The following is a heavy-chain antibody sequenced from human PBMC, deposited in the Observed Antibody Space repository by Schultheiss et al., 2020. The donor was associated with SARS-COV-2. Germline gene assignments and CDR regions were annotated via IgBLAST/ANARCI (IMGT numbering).Heavy chain of an antibody. CDR1: GYTFTSYG. J-gene: IGHJ4*02. Sequence: ASVKVSCKASGYTFTSYGISWVRQAPGQGLEWMGWISAYNGNTNYAQKLQGRVTMTTDTSTSTAYMELRSLRSDDTAVYYCASGRRIAVAGTRFDYWGQGTLVTVSS. D-gene: IGHD6-19*01. CDR2: ISAYNGNT. CDR3: ASGRRIAVAGTRFDY. V-gene: IGHV1-18*01.